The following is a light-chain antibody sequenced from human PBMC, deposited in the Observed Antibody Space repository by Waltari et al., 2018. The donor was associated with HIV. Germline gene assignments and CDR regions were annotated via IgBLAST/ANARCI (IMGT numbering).Light chain of an antibody. J-gene: IGLJ3*02. CDR2: EGN. CDR1: NNDVDDYNY. CDR3: TSYISSSSPV. V-gene: IGLV2-14*01. Sequence: QSALTQPASVSGSPGQSITISCTGTNNDVDDYNYVSWYQHHPGKAPTVRIYEGNNLPSGGSNRFSCSKSGNTASLTISGLQAEDEADYFCTSYISSSSPVFGGWTKLTVL.